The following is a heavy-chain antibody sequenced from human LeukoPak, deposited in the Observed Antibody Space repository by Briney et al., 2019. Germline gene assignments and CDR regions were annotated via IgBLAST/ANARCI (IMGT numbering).Heavy chain of an antibody. CDR1: GFTFNNYA. CDR2: VSGSGGAT. Sequence: GGSLRLSCAASGFTFNNYAMSWVRQAPGMGLEWLSYVSGSGGATYYAASAKGRFTISRDNSKNTLYLQMNSLRAEDTAVYYCAKSGYCSGGSCYYYYYMDVWGKGTTVTVSS. D-gene: IGHD2-15*01. CDR3: AKSGYCSGGSCYYYYYMDV. V-gene: IGHV3-23*01. J-gene: IGHJ6*03.